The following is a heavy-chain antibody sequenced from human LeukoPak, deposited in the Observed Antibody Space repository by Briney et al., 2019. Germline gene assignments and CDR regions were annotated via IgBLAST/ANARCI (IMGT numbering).Heavy chain of an antibody. CDR2: INHSGST. J-gene: IGHJ6*02. D-gene: IGHD2-2*02. CDR3: ARGLLYCSSTSCYNYYYYGMDV. V-gene: IGHV4-34*01. Sequence: SETLSLTCAVYGGSFSGYYWSWIRQPPGKGLEWIGEINHSGSTNYNPSLKSRVTISVDTSKNQFSLKRSSVTAADTAVYYCARGLLYCSSTSCYNYYYYGMDVWGQGTTVTVSS. CDR1: GGSFSGYY.